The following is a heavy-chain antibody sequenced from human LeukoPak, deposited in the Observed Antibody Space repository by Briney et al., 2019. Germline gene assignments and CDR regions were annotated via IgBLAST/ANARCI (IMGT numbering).Heavy chain of an antibody. Sequence: GGSLRLSCAASGFTFDDYAMHWVRQAPGKGLEWVSLISWDGGSTYYADSVKGRFTISRDNSKNSLYLQMNSLRAEDTALYYCAKDNYGGSYSNAWYFDYWGQGTLVTVSS. CDR3: AKDNYGGSYSNAWYFDY. V-gene: IGHV3-43D*03. J-gene: IGHJ4*02. CDR1: GFTFDDYA. D-gene: IGHD1-26*01. CDR2: ISWDGGST.